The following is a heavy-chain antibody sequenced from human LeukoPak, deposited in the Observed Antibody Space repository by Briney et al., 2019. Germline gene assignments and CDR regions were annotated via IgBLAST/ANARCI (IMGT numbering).Heavy chain of an antibody. Sequence: GGSLRLSCAASGFTFSSYAMSWVRQAPGKGLEWASAISGSGGSTYYADSVKGRFTISRDTSKNTLYLQMNSLRAEDTAVYYCAKGSYSGSYYNWFDPWGQGTLVTVSS. CDR3: AKGSYSGSYYNWFDP. CDR2: ISGSGGST. V-gene: IGHV3-23*01. CDR1: GFTFSSYA. J-gene: IGHJ5*02. D-gene: IGHD1-26*01.